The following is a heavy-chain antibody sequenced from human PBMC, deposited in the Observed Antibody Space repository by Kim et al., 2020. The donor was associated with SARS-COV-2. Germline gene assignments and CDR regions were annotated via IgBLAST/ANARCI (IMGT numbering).Heavy chain of an antibody. Sequence: GGSLRLSCAASGFTFSNAWMSWVRQAPGKGLEWVGRIKSKTDGGTTDYAAPVKGRFTISRDDSKNTLYLQMNSLKTEDTAVYYCTTVFKTMVRGVTRHFDYWGQGTLVTVSS. CDR1: GFTFSNAW. J-gene: IGHJ4*02. CDR2: IKSKTDGGTT. D-gene: IGHD3-10*01. CDR3: TTVFKTMVRGVTRHFDY. V-gene: IGHV3-15*01.